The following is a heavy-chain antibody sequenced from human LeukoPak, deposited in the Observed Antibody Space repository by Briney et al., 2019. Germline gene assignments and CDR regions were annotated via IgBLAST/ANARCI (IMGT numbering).Heavy chain of an antibody. CDR2: TYYRSKLYN. CDR3: ARAPGQWLAYFDY. CDR1: GDIVSSNSAA. Sequence: SQTLSLTCALSGDIVSSNSAAWNWIRQSPSRGLELLERTYYRSKLYNDYAVSVKSRITINPDTSKNQFSLQLNSVTPEDTAVYYCARAPGQWLAYFDYGGQGTLVTVSA. D-gene: IGHD6-19*01. J-gene: IGHJ4*02. V-gene: IGHV6-1*01.